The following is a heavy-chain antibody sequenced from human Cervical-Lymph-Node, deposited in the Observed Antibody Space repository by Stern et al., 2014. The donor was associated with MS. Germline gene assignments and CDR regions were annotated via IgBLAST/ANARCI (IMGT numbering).Heavy chain of an antibody. CDR1: GFSLSTTALG. CDR3: SSFDY. CDR2: IYWDGDK. Sequence: QVTLKESGPTLVKPTQTLTLTCTFSGFSLSTTALGVGWIRQPPGKALEWLALIYWDGDKRYSPSLKSRLTITTDTSKNQVVLTMTNMDPVDTATYYCSSFDYWGQGILVTVSS. J-gene: IGHJ4*02. V-gene: IGHV2-5*02.